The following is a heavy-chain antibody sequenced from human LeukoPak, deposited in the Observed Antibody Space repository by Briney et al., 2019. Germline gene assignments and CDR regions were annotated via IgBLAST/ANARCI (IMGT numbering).Heavy chain of an antibody. CDR1: GYTFTGYY. CDR2: IYPNSGAT. J-gene: IGHJ4*02. D-gene: IGHD2-2*02. Sequence: ASVKVSCKASGYTFTGYYMHWVRQAPGQGLEWMGWIYPNSGATKYAQKFQGRVTMTGDTSISTAYMELSRLRSDDTAVYYCARAQVCSTTSCYSYFDYWGQGTLVTVSS. V-gene: IGHV1-2*02. CDR3: ARAQVCSTTSCYSYFDY.